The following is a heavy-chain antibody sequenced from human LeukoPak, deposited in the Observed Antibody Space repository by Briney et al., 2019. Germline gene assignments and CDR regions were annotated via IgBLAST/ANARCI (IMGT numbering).Heavy chain of an antibody. J-gene: IGHJ4*02. CDR3: AREKRCSSTSCYGIDY. CDR2: IYTSGST. Sequence: SETLSLTCTVSGGSISSYYWSWIRQPAGKGLEWIGRIYTSGSTNYNPSLKSRVTMSVDTSKNQFSLKLSSVTAADTAVYCCAREKRCSSTSCYGIDYWGQGTLVTVSS. D-gene: IGHD2-2*01. CDR1: GGSISSYY. V-gene: IGHV4-4*07.